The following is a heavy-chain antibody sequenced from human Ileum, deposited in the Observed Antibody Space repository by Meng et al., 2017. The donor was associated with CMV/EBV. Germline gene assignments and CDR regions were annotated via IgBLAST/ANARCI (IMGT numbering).Heavy chain of an antibody. CDR1: GFTFSNYA. J-gene: IGHJ6*02. Sequence: SLNISCATSGFTFSNYAMSWVRPAPGKGLEWVTAIVGGGGSRTYYADSVKGRFTISRDTSQNTLYLHIHSPRVEDSAVYYCAKRAYCDGGECYTLNYYYYAVDVWGQGTMVTVSS. CDR2: IVGGGGSRT. V-gene: IGHV3-23*01. CDR3: AKRAYCDGGECYTLNYYYYAVDV. D-gene: IGHD2-8*02.